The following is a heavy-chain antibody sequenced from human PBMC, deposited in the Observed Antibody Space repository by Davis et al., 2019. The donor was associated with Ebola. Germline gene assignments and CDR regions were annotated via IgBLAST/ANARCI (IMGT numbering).Heavy chain of an antibody. CDR1: RYTFIGYY. D-gene: IGHD6-13*01. V-gene: IGHV1-2*04. Sequence: ASVKVSCKASRYTFIGYYMHWVRQAPGQGLEWMGWINPNSGGTNYAQKFQGWVTMTRDTSISTAYMELSRLRSDDTAVYYCARGRGSSWTLYYYGMDVWGQGTTVTVSS. CDR3: ARGRGSSWTLYYYGMDV. CDR2: INPNSGGT. J-gene: IGHJ6*02.